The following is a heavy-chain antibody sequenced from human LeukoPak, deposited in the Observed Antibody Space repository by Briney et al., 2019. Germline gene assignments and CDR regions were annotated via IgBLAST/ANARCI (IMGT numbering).Heavy chain of an antibody. CDR2: IIPIFGTA. V-gene: IGHV1-69*13. D-gene: IGHD3-3*01. Sequence: ASVKVSCKASGGTFSSYAISWVRQAPGQGLEWMGGIIPIFGTANYAQKFQGRVTITADESTSTAYMELSSLRSEDTAVYYCASDTIFGVVTRDAFDIWGQGTMVTVSS. CDR1: GGTFSSYA. J-gene: IGHJ3*02. CDR3: ASDTIFGVVTRDAFDI.